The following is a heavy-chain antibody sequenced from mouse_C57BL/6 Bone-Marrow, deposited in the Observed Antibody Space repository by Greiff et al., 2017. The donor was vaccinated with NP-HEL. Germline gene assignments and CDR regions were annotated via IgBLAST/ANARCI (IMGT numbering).Heavy chain of an antibody. V-gene: IGHV1-54*01. J-gene: IGHJ1*03. CDR1: GYAFTNYL. Sequence: QVHVKQSGAELVRPGTSVKVSCKASGYAFTNYLIEWVKQRPGQGLEWIGVINPGSGGTNYNEKFKGKATLTADKSSSTAYMQLSSLTSEDSAVYFCARDTTVVRYFDVWGTGTTVTVSS. D-gene: IGHD1-1*01. CDR3: ARDTTVVRYFDV. CDR2: INPGSGGT.